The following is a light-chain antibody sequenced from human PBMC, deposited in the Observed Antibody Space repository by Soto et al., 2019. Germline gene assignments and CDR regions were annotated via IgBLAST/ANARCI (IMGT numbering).Light chain of an antibody. J-gene: IGLJ1*01. V-gene: IGLV2-14*03. CDR1: SSDIGGSNY. Sequence: QSVLTQPASVSGSPGQSITISCAGTSSDIGGSNYVSWYQQHPGKAPKLMIYGVSNRPSGVSNRFSGSKSGNTASLTISVLQAEDEADYFCYSSRSSSSTFYVFGTGTKVTVL. CDR3: YSSRSSSSTFYV. CDR2: GVS.